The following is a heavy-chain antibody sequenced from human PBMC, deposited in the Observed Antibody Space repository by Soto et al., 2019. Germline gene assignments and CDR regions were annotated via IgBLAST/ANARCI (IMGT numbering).Heavy chain of an antibody. Sequence: GSVKVSCKASGYTFTSHYMHWVRQAPGQGLEWMGIINPSGGSTSYAQKFQGRVTMTRDTSTSTVYMELSSLRSEDTAVYYCARDPLFSSWYWYFDLWGRGTLVTVSS. CDR1: GYTFTSHY. CDR3: ARDPLFSSWYWYFDL. J-gene: IGHJ2*01. D-gene: IGHD6-13*01. CDR2: INPSGGST. V-gene: IGHV1-46*01.